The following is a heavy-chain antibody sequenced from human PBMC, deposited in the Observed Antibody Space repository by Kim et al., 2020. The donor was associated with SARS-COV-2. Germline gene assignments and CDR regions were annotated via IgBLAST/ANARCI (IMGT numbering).Heavy chain of an antibody. V-gene: IGHV1-69*01. CDR3: ARGEDTAMEPYFDY. J-gene: IGHJ4*02. Sequence: AQKFQGRVTITADESTSTAYMELSSLRSEDTAVYYCARGEDTAMEPYFDYWGQGTLVTVSS. D-gene: IGHD5-18*01.